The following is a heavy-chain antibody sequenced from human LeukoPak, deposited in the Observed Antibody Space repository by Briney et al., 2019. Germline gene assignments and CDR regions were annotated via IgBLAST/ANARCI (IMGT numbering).Heavy chain of an antibody. CDR3: ARYRADCFDI. Sequence: GGSLRLSCAASGFSFSDYWMSWVRQAPGKGLEWVANIKQDGSEKYYVDSVRGRFTISRDNAKNSLYLQMNSLGAEDTAVYCCARYRADCFDIWGQGTMVTVSS. CDR2: IKQDGSEK. J-gene: IGHJ3*02. V-gene: IGHV3-7*05. CDR1: GFSFSDYW. D-gene: IGHD2-21*01.